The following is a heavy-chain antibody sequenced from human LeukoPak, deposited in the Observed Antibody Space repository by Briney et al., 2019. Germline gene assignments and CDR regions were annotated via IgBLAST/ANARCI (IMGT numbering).Heavy chain of an antibody. V-gene: IGHV3-48*03. CDR3: ARLLAAAVDV. D-gene: IGHD6-13*01. J-gene: IGHJ6*02. CDR1: GFTLSSYE. CDR2: ISSSGTTI. Sequence: GGSLRLSCAASGFTLSSYEMNWVRQAPGKGLEWVSYISSSGTTIYYADSVKGRFTISRDNDKNSLYLQMNSLRAEDTAVYYCARLLAAAVDVWGQGTTVTVSS.